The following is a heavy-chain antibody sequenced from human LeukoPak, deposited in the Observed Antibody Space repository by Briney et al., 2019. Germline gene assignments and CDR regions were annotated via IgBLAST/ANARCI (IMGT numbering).Heavy chain of an antibody. D-gene: IGHD3-16*01. CDR1: GGSFSGYY. J-gene: IGHJ4*02. CDR3: ASIRRGEYLPGSH. V-gene: IGHV4-34*01. CDR2: INHRGST. Sequence: SETLSLTCGVYGGSFSGYYWSWIRQPPGKGLEWIGEINHRGSTNYNPSLKSRVTISVDTSKNQFSLKLTSVTAADAAVYYCASIRRGEYLPGSHWGQGALVTVSS.